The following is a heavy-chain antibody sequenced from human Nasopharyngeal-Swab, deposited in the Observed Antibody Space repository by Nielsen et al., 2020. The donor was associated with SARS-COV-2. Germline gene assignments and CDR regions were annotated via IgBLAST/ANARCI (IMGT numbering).Heavy chain of an antibody. D-gene: IGHD2-2*01. CDR3: ARAGGVPAAMGWFDP. V-gene: IGHV4-34*09. Sequence: WIRQPPGKALEWIGEINHSGSTNYNPSLKSRVTISVDTSKNQFSLKLSSVTAADTAVYYCARAGGVPAAMGWFDPWGQGTLVTVSS. J-gene: IGHJ5*02. CDR2: INHSGST.